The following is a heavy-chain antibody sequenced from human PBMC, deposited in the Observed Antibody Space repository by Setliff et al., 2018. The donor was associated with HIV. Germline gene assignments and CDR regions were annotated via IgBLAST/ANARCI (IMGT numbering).Heavy chain of an antibody. J-gene: IGHJ4*02. CDR2: ISYSGST. V-gene: IGHV4-59*11. CDR3: ARGLSSPFATGL. Sequence: PSETLSLTCTVSGGSISSHYWSWVRQTPGKGLEWIGSISYSGSTNHNPSLKSRVTISIDTSKNQFSLKSTSVTSADTAVYFCARGLSSPFATGLWGQGTLVTVSS. D-gene: IGHD6-13*01. CDR1: GGSISSHY.